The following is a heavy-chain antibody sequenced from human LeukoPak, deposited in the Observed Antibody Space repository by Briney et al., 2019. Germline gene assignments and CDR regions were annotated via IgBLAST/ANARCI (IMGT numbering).Heavy chain of an antibody. CDR1: GGSISSYY. CDR3: ARDEYCSSTSCYFVTAFDI. V-gene: IGHV4-4*07. Sequence: SETLSLTCTVSGGSISSYYWSWIRQPAGKGLEWIGRIYTSGSTNYNPSLKSRVTMSVDTSKNQFYLKLSSVTAADTAVYYCARDEYCSSTSCYFVTAFDIWGQGTMVTVSS. D-gene: IGHD2-2*01. J-gene: IGHJ3*02. CDR2: IYTSGST.